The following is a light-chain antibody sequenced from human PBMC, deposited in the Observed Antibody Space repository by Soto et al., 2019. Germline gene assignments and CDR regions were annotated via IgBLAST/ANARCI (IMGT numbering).Light chain of an antibody. V-gene: IGKV3-11*01. J-gene: IGKJ1*01. CDR2: DGS. CDR1: QSVSSY. Sequence: EIVLTQSPAILSLSPGERATLSCRASQSVSSYLTWYQQKPGQAPSLLIYDGSHRAAGIPSRFSGSGSGTDFTLTISGLEPEDFAVYYCQQRSNWPPWTFGQGTKVDI. CDR3: QQRSNWPPWT.